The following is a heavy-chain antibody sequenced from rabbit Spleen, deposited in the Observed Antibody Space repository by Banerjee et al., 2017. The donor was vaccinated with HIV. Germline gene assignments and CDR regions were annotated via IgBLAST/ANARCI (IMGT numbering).Heavy chain of an antibody. V-gene: IGHV1S40*01. D-gene: IGHD8-1*01. CDR2: IYAGGSGST. CDR1: GFSFNSDYD. Sequence: QSLEESGGGLVKPGASLTLTCKASGFSFNSDYDMCWVRQAPGKGLEWIACIYAGGSGSTYSATWAKGRFTISKTSSTTVTLQMTSLTAADTATYFCARDTGSSFSSYGMDLWGQGTLVTVS. J-gene: IGHJ6*01. CDR3: ARDTGSSFSSYGMDL.